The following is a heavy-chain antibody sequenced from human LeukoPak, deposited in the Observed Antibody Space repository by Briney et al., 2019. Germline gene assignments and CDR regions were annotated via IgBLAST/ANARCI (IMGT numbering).Heavy chain of an antibody. CDR3: ARGRLLWFGEPPYYYGMDV. Sequence: PGGSLRLSCAASGFNFIDYSMNWVRQAPGKGLEWIGYIYYSGSTNYNPSLKSRVTISVDTSKNQFSLKLSSVTAADTAVYYCARGRLLWFGEPPYYYGMDVWGQGTTVTVSS. D-gene: IGHD3-10*01. V-gene: IGHV4-59*01. CDR1: GFNFIDYS. J-gene: IGHJ6*02. CDR2: IYYSGST.